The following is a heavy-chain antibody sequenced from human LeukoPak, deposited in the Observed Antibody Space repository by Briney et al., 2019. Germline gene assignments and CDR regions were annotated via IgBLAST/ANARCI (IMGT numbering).Heavy chain of an antibody. Sequence: SQTLSLTCTVSGGSISSGSYYWSWIRQPAGKGLEWIGRIYTSGSTNYNPSLKSRVTISVDTSKNQFSLKLSSVTAADTAVYYCARGDSAYYYDSSGYGYWGQGTLVTVSS. J-gene: IGHJ4*02. CDR2: IYTSGST. CDR1: GGSISSGSYY. D-gene: IGHD3-22*01. V-gene: IGHV4-61*02. CDR3: ARGDSAYYYDSSGYGY.